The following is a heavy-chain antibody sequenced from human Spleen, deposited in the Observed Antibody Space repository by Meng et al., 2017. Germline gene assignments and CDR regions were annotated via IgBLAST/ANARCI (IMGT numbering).Heavy chain of an antibody. J-gene: IGHJ3*02. D-gene: IGHD1-1*01. CDR3: ARGALIWNDEPGGSAFDI. V-gene: IGHV4-4*07. CDR2: IYTSGST. CDR1: GGSISSYY. Sequence: SETLYLTCTVSGGSISSYYWSWIRQPAGKGLEWIGRIYTSGSTNYNPSLKSRVTMSVDTSKNQFSLKLSSVTAADTAVYYCARGALIWNDEPGGSAFDIWGQGTMVTVSS.